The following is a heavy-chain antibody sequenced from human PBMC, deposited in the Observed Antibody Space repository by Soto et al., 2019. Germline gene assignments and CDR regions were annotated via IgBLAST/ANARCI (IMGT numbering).Heavy chain of an antibody. CDR1: GYTFTGYY. Sequence: QVQLVQSGAEVKKPGASVKVSCKACGYTFTGYYMHWVRQAPGQGLEWMGWINPNSGGTNYAQKFQGWVTMTRDTSISTAYMELSRLRSDDTAVYYCARAPCGGDCYSGVDYWGQGTLVTVSS. V-gene: IGHV1-2*04. CDR2: INPNSGGT. J-gene: IGHJ4*02. CDR3: ARAPCGGDCYSGVDY. D-gene: IGHD2-21*02.